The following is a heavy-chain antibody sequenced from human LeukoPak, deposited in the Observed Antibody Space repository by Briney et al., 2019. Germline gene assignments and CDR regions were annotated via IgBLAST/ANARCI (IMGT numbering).Heavy chain of an antibody. V-gene: IGHV4-34*01. J-gene: IGHJ5*02. CDR3: ARGSPRGYGSGSYVRSWFDP. CDR1: GGSFSGYY. Sequence: SETLSLTCAVYGGSFSGYYWSWIRQPPGKGLEWIGEINHSGSINYNPSLKSRVTISVDTSKNQFSLKLSSVTAADTAVYYCARGSPRGYGSGSYVRSWFDPWGQGTLVTVSS. CDR2: INHSGSI. D-gene: IGHD3-10*01.